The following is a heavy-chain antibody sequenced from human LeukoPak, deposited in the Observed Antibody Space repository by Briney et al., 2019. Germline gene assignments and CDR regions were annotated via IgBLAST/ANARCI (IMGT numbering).Heavy chain of an antibody. CDR1: GFTFSSYS. D-gene: IGHD4-17*01. CDR3: ARDSTVTTLDY. J-gene: IGHJ4*02. Sequence: GGSLRLSCAASGFTFSSYSMNWVRQAPGKGLEWVSSISSSSSYIYYADSVKGRFTISRDNAKNSLYLQMNSLRAEDTAVNYCARDSTVTTLDYWGQGTLVTVSS. V-gene: IGHV3-21*01. CDR2: ISSSSSYI.